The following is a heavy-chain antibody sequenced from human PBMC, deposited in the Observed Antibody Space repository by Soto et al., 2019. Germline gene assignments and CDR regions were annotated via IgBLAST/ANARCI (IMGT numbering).Heavy chain of an antibody. D-gene: IGHD6-19*01. J-gene: IGHJ6*01. CDR1: GYTFTSYG. V-gene: IGHV1-18*04. CDR3: ARPLHSRGWYSTYYYYGMEV. CDR2: ISAYNGNT. Sequence: ASVKVSCKASGYTFTSYGISWVRQAPGQGLEWMGWISAYNGNTNYAKKLQGRVTMTTDTSTSTAYIELRSLRSDDTAVYYCARPLHSRGWYSTYYYYGMEVWGQGTTVSVS.